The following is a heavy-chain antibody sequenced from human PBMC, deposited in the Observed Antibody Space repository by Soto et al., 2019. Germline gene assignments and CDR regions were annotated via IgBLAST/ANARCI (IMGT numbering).Heavy chain of an antibody. CDR1: GFSFSNAW. CDR2: IKRKIDGEAT. Sequence: EVQLVESGGGLVKPGGSLRLSCAASGFSFSNAWMNWVRQAPGKGLEWVGRIKRKIDGEATDYAGPVKGRFTVFRDNSKSALYPQMNSLKGDDTAVYYCTTESVEGVWGQGTTVTVS. J-gene: IGHJ6*02. D-gene: IGHD2-15*01. V-gene: IGHV3-15*07. CDR3: TTESVEGV.